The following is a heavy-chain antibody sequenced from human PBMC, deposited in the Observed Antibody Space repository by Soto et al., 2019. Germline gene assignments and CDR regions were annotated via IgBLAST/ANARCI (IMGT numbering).Heavy chain of an antibody. J-gene: IGHJ4*01. CDR3: ARRTSYDADSSGYYLFDY. D-gene: IGHD3-22*01. Sequence: ASVKVCCDASGYSFTSYGTSWVRQAPGLGLEWMGWIISYNGKRNYAQKVQGRVSLTTDTSTNTAYMELMSLRSDDTAVYYCARRTSYDADSSGYYLFDYWGHLSLVTVS. V-gene: IGHV1-18*04. CDR1: GYSFTSYG. CDR2: IISYNGKR.